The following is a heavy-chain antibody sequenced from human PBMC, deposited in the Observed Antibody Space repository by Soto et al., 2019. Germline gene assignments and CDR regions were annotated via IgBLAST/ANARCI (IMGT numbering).Heavy chain of an antibody. J-gene: IGHJ5*02. D-gene: IGHD6-25*01. CDR2: IYSGGST. CDR3: ARERDVGYFYT. V-gene: IGHV3-66*01. Sequence: GGSLRLSCAVSGFTVSSSYMSWVRQAPGKGLEWVSVIYSGGSTDYADSVKVRFSISRDNSKNTLYLQMDSLRADDTAVYYCARERDVGYFYTWGQGTLVTVSS. CDR1: GFTVSSSY.